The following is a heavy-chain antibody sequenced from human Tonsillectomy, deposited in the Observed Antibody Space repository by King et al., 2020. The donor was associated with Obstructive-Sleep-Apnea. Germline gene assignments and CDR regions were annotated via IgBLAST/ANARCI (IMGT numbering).Heavy chain of an antibody. D-gene: IGHD3-22*01. CDR1: GYTFTGYY. Sequence: QLVQSGAEVKKPGASVRVSCKASGYTFTGYYMHWVRQAPGQGLEWVGWINPNSGDTNYAQNFPGRVTMTRDTSISTAYMELSRLKFDDTAVYYCGRAGRLYDSGSYTYYLDFWGQGTLVTVSS. CDR2: INPNSGDT. J-gene: IGHJ4*02. CDR3: GRAGRLYDSGSYTYYLDF. V-gene: IGHV1-2*02.